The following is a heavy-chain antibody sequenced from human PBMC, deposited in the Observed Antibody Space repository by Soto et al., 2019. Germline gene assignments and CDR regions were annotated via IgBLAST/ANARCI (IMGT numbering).Heavy chain of an antibody. J-gene: IGHJ4*02. CDR3: ARLSVWSNQADY. CDR2: IYYSGST. D-gene: IGHD2-21*01. Sequence: QLQLQESGPGLVKPSETLSLTCTVSGGSISSSSYYWGWIRQPPGKGLEWIGSIYYSGSTYYNPSLKSRVTISVDTSMNQFSLKLSSVTAADTAVYYCARLSVWSNQADYWGQGTLVTVSS. CDR1: GGSISSSSYY. V-gene: IGHV4-39*01.